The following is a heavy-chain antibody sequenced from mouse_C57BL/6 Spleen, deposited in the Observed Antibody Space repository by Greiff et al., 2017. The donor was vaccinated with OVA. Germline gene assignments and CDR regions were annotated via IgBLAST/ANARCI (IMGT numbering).Heavy chain of an antibody. D-gene: IGHD1-2*01. Sequence: EVKVVESEGGLVQPGSSMKLSCTASGFTFSDYYMAWVRQVPEKGLEWVANINYDGSSTYYLDSLKSRFIISRDNAKNILYLQMSSLKSEDTATYYCARGLHPYYYAMDYWGQGTSVTVSS. J-gene: IGHJ4*01. CDR2: INYDGSST. V-gene: IGHV5-16*01. CDR3: ARGLHPYYYAMDY. CDR1: GFTFSDYY.